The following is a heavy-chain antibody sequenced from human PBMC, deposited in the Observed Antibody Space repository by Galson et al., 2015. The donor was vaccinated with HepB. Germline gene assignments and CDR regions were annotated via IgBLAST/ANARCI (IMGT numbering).Heavy chain of an antibody. Sequence: SLRLSCAASGFTFSSYAMHWVRQAPGKGLEWVAVISYDGSNKYYADSVKGRFTISRDNSKNTLYLQMNSLRAEDTAVYYCAREDRGGSSGSGSRWFDPWGQGTLVTVSS. D-gene: IGHD3-10*01. CDR1: GFTFSSYA. V-gene: IGHV3-30-3*01. J-gene: IGHJ5*02. CDR3: AREDRGGSSGSGSRWFDP. CDR2: ISYDGSNK.